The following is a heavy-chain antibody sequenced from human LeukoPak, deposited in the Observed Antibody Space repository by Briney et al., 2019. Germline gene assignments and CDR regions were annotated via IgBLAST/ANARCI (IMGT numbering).Heavy chain of an antibody. CDR2: IYYTGST. D-gene: IGHD2-2*01. J-gene: IGHJ5*02. Sequence: SETLSLTCTVSGGSISSSSYYWGWIRQPPGKGLEWIGSIYYTGSTYYNPSLKSRVTISVDTSKNQFSLKLSSVTAADTAVYYCARVIVVVPAAIIWNWFDPWGQGTLVTVSS. CDR3: ARVIVVVPAAIIWNWFDP. CDR1: GGSISSSSYY. V-gene: IGHV4-39*01.